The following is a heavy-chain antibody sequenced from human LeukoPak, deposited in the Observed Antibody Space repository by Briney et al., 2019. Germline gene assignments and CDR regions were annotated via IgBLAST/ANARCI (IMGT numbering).Heavy chain of an antibody. D-gene: IGHD6-13*01. V-gene: IGHV4-59*08. J-gene: IGHJ3*02. CDR3: ARLGAAAAWRYGHAFDI. CDR2: IYYSGST. CDR1: GGSISSYY. Sequence: SETLSLTCTVSGGSISSYYWSWIRQPPGKGLEWIGYIYYSGSTNYNPSLKSRVTISVDTSKNQFSLKLSSVTAADTAVYYCARLGAAAAWRYGHAFDIWGQGTMVTISS.